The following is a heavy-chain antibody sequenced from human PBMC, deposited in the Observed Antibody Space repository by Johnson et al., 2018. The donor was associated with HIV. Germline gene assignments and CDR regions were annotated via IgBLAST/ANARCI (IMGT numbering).Heavy chain of an antibody. V-gene: IGHV3-66*01. D-gene: IGHD4-17*01. CDR3: AKGADYADYEGAFDI. Sequence: VQLVESGGGLVQPGGSLRLSCAASDFTVGSIYMSWVRQAPGKGLEWVSLIYSGGSSYYADSVKGRFTISRDNSKNTLYLKMNSLRVEDTAVYYCAKGADYADYEGAFDIWGQGTMVTVSS. CDR2: IYSGGSS. J-gene: IGHJ3*02. CDR1: DFTVGSIY.